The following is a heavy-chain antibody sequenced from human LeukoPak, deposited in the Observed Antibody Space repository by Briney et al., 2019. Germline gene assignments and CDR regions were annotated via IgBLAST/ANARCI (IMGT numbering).Heavy chain of an antibody. J-gene: IGHJ3*02. CDR1: GGSISSHY. V-gene: IGHV4-59*11. CDR3: ARGEALRAFDI. CDR2: MYYSGST. Sequence: SETLSLTCTVSGGSISSHYWSWIRQPPGKGLEWIGYMYYSGSTNYNPSLKSRVTISVDTSKNQFSLRLSSVTAADTAVYYCARGEALRAFDIWGQGTMVTVSS.